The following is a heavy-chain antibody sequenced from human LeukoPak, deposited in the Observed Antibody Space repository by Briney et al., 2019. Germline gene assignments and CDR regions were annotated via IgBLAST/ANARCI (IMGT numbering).Heavy chain of an antibody. CDR3: AKDLRGDYYYYYGMDV. D-gene: IGHD2-21*02. CDR1: GFTFSSYG. CDR2: ISYDGSNK. V-gene: IGHV3-30*18. J-gene: IGHJ6*02. Sequence: GGSLRLSCAASGFTFSSYGMHWVRQAPGKGLERVAVISYDGSNKYYADSVKGLFTISRDNSKNTLYLQMNNLRAEDTAVYYCAKDLRGDYYYYYGMDVWGQGTTVTVSS.